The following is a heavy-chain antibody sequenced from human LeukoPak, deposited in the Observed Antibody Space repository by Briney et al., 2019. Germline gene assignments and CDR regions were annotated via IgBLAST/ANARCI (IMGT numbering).Heavy chain of an antibody. CDR1: GYTFTSYG. Sequence: ASVKVSCKASGYTFTSYGISWVRQAPGQGLEWMGWISAYNGNTNYAQKLQGRVTMTTDTSTSTAYMELRRLRSDDTAVYYCARGDLRYFDWSHFDYWGQGTLVTVSS. V-gene: IGHV1-18*01. J-gene: IGHJ4*02. CDR2: ISAYNGNT. D-gene: IGHD3-9*01. CDR3: ARGDLRYFDWSHFDY.